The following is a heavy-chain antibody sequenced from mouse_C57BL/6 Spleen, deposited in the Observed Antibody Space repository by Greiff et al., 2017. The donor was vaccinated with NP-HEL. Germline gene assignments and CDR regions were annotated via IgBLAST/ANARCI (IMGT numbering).Heavy chain of an antibody. Sequence: VQLQQSGPELVKPGASVKMSCKASGYTFTDYNMHWVKQSHGKSLEWIGYINPNNGGTSYNQKFKGKATLTVNKSSSTAYMELRSLTSEDSAVYYCARQELGLAWFAYWGQGTLVTVSA. CDR2: INPNNGGT. V-gene: IGHV1-22*01. J-gene: IGHJ3*01. D-gene: IGHD4-1*01. CDR3: ARQELGLAWFAY. CDR1: GYTFTDYN.